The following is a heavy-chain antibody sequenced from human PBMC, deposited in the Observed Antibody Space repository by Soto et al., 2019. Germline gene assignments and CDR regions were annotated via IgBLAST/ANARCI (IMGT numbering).Heavy chain of an antibody. CDR3: AREGVSSSWYNYYAMDV. V-gene: IGHV4-59*01. J-gene: IGHJ6*02. D-gene: IGHD6-13*01. CDR1: GGSISSYY. CDR2: ISYSGST. Sequence: PSETLSLTCTVSGGSISSYYWSWIRQPPGKGLEWIGCISYSGSTNYNPSLKSRVTISVDTSKNQFSLKLSSVTAADTAVYYCAREGVSSSWYNYYAMDVWGQGTTVTVSS.